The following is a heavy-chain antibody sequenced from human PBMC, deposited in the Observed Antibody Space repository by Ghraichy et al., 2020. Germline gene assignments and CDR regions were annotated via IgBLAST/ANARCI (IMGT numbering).Heavy chain of an antibody. CDR3: ASYYDFWSGYRMGSGGMDV. D-gene: IGHD3-3*01. CDR2: IYYSGST. V-gene: IGHV4-39*01. J-gene: IGHJ6*02. Sequence: GSLRLSCTVSGGSISSSSYYWGWIRQPPGKGLEWIGSIYYSGSTYYNPSLKSRVTISVDTSKNQFSLKLSSVTAADTAVYYCASYYDFWSGYRMGSGGMDVWGQGTTVTVSS. CDR1: GGSISSSSYY.